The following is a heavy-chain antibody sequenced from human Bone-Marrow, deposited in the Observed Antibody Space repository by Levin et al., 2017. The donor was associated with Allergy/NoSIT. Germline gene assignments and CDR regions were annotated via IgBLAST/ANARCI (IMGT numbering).Heavy chain of an antibody. CDR3: TRLDAVTGYAYDI. D-gene: IGHD4-17*01. Sequence: GGSLRLSCSVSGGIFSGSSIHWVRQASGKGLEWVGRVRTRSNNYATAYRESVTGRFTISRDDSQNTAYLQLTSLKTEDTAVYFCTRLDAVTGYAYDIWGQGTMVTVSS. CDR2: VRTRSNNYAT. V-gene: IGHV3-73*01. CDR1: GGIFSGSS. J-gene: IGHJ3*02.